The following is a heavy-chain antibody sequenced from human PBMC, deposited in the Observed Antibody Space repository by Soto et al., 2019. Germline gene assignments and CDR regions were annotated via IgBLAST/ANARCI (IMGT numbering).Heavy chain of an antibody. D-gene: IGHD3-3*01. J-gene: IGHJ4*01. CDR1: GFTFSNHA. CDR3: ATLNSFGSDF. V-gene: IGHV3-23*01. CDR2: ISGSGGNT. Sequence: GGSLRLSCAASGFTFSNHAMSWVRQAPGKGLEWVSLISGSGGNTNYADSVRGRFTISRDNAKNTVFLQMNSLRAEDTAVYYCATLNSFGSDFWGHGTLVTVS.